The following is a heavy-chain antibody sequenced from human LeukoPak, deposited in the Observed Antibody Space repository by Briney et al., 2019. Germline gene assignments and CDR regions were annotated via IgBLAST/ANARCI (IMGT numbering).Heavy chain of an antibody. CDR2: IGDDGNAK. CDR1: GFTFSSYG. D-gene: IGHD3-10*01. J-gene: IGHJ4*02. CDR3: AKEEGWGVNVFDY. Sequence: GGSLRLSCAASGFTFSSYGMHWVRQAPGQGLEWVAVIGDDGNAKKYADFVRGRFTISRDNSEKTMYLQMDSLRGDDTAVYYCAKEEGWGVNVFDYWGQGTLVAVSS. V-gene: IGHV3-30*18.